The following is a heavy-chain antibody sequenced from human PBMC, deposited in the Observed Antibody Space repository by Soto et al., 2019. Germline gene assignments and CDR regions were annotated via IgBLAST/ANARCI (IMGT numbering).Heavy chain of an antibody. J-gene: IGHJ5*02. CDR2: ISYDGSNK. D-gene: IGHD2-2*02. CDR1: GFTFSSYA. Sequence: GGSLRLSCAASGFTFSSYAMHWVRQAPGKGLEWVAVISYDGSNKYYADSVKGRFTISRDNSKNTLYLQMNSLRAEDTAVYYCARAELRWAYCSSTSCYSFGPWGQGTLVTVSS. V-gene: IGHV3-30-3*01. CDR3: ARAELRWAYCSSTSCYSFGP.